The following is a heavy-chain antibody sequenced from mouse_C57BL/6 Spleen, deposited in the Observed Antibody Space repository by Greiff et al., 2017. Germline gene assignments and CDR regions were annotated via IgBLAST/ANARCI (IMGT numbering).Heavy chain of an antibody. Sequence: QVQLQQSGPELVKPGASVKISCKASGYAFSSSWMNWVKQRPGKGLEWIGRIYPGDGDTNYNGKFKGKATLTADKSSSTAYMQLRSLTSEDSAVYFCARGGYSNYGYFDVWGTGTTVTVSS. CDR3: ARGGYSNYGYFDV. CDR1: GYAFSSSW. CDR2: IYPGDGDT. V-gene: IGHV1-82*01. D-gene: IGHD2-5*01. J-gene: IGHJ1*03.